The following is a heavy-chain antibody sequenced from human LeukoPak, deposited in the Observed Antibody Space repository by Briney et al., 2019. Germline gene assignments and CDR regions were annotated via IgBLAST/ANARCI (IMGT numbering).Heavy chain of an antibody. J-gene: IGHJ6*03. D-gene: IGHD2-21*01. Sequence: GGSLRLSCAASGFRFDDYGMTWVRQAPGKGLEWVASIRSYSSYIHYADSVKGRFTISRDDAKKSLYLQMDSLRAEDTAVYFCARFAEVYYYVDVWGTGTTVIVSS. CDR2: IRSYSSYI. CDR1: GFRFDDYG. V-gene: IGHV3-21*01. CDR3: ARFAEVYYYVDV.